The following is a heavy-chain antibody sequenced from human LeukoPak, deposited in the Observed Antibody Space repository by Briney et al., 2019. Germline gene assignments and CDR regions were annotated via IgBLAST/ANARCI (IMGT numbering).Heavy chain of an antibody. CDR2: VYPGDSDT. Sequence: GESLKISCKGSGYNFATYWIGWVRQMPGKGLEWMGIVYPGDSDTRYSPSFQGQVTISADKSISTAYLQWSSLKASDTAMYYCARVLSAGMRGLGWFDPWGQGTLVTVSS. CDR3: ARVLSAGMRGLGWFDP. D-gene: IGHD2-8*01. CDR1: GYNFATYW. V-gene: IGHV5-51*01. J-gene: IGHJ5*02.